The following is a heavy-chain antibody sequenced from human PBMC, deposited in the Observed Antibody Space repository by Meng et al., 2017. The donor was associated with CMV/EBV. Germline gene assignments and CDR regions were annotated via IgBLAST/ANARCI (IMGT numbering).Heavy chain of an antibody. J-gene: IGHJ6*02. CDR1: GYTFTGYY. CDR2: INPNSGGT. V-gene: IGHV1-2*02. D-gene: IGHD3-3*01. Sequence: ASVKVSCKASGYTFTGYYMHWVRQAPGQGLEWMGWINPNSGGTNYAQKFQGRVTMTRDTSISTAYMELSRLRSADTAVYYCAREGYDFWSGYQYPASGMDVWGQGTTVTVSS. CDR3: AREGYDFWSGYQYPASGMDV.